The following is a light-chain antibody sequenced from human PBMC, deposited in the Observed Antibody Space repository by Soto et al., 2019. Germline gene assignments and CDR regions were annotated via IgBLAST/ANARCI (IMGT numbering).Light chain of an antibody. Sequence: EIVLTQSPGTLSLSPGERATPSCRASQSVGRNYLAWFQQKSGQAPRLVIYGASTRATDIPARFSGSGSGTEFTLTISSLQSEDFAVYYCQQYNNWPLTFGGGTKVDIK. CDR2: GAS. CDR1: QSVGRN. V-gene: IGKV3-15*01. CDR3: QQYNNWPLT. J-gene: IGKJ4*01.